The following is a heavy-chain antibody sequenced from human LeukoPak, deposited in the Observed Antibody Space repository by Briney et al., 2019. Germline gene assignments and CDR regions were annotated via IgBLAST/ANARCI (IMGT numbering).Heavy chain of an antibody. CDR1: GYTFTTYY. V-gene: IGHV1-46*01. Sequence: ASVKVSCKASGYTFTTYYIHWVRQAPGQGLEWMAMINPSGGSTSYAQKFQGRVTMTRDTSTSTVYMELSSLRSEDTAVYYCARNVDSGFDYWGQGTLVTVSS. CDR3: ARNVDSGFDY. D-gene: IGHD3-10*01. J-gene: IGHJ4*02. CDR2: INPSGGST.